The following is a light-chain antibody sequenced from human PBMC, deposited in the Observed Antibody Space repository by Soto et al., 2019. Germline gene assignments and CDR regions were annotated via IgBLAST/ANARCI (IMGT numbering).Light chain of an antibody. J-gene: IGLJ1*01. CDR1: RRYVGAYNL. Sequence: QAVLAPPSPLSWAPGQAVPISCAGKRRYVGAYNLVSWYQQHPGKAPNLIFCEVNPRPSGIFNRFSGSKSGDTASLTISGLQAEDEADYFCCSYAGTVAYVFGTGTKVTVL. CDR3: CSYAGTVAYV. V-gene: IGLV2-23*02. CDR2: EVN.